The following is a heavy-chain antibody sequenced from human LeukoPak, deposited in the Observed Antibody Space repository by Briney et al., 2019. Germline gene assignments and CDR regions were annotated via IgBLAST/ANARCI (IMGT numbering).Heavy chain of an antibody. CDR3: ASPYYYDSSGYYRPSFDAFDI. V-gene: IGHV1-2*02. CDR1: DSTFRYFG. CDR2: INPNSGGT. J-gene: IGHJ3*02. Sequence: GASVKVSCKASDSTFRYFGYSWVRQAPGQGLEWMGWINPNSGGTNYAQKFQGRVTMTRDTSISTAYMELSRLRSDDTAVYYCASPYYYDSSGYYRPSFDAFDIWGQGTMVTVSS. D-gene: IGHD3-22*01.